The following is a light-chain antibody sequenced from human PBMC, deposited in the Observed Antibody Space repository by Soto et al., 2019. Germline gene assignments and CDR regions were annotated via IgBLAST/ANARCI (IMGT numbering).Light chain of an antibody. Sequence: DIQMTQSPSSLSASVGDRVIITCQASQDISNYLNWYQKKPGKAPTLLIYDVFNLEAGVPSRFSGSGSGTDFTLNISSLQPEDIATYYCQQYDNLFFSFGGGTRVEIK. V-gene: IGKV1-33*01. CDR2: DVF. CDR1: QDISNY. J-gene: IGKJ4*01. CDR3: QQYDNLFFS.